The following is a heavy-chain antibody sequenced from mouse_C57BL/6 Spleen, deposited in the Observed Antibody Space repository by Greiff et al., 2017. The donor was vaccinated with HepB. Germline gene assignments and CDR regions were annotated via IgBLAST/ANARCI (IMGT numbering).Heavy chain of an antibody. D-gene: IGHD1-1*01. V-gene: IGHV3-6*01. CDR3: ARGPITTGLRY. CDR2: ISYDGSN. Sequence: VQLKESGPGLVKPSQSLSLTCSVTGYSITSGYYWNWIRQFPGNKLEWMGYISYDGSNNYNPSLKNRISITRDTSKNQFFLKLNSVTTEDTATYYCARGPITTGLRYWGQGTTLTVSS. CDR1: GYSITSGYY. J-gene: IGHJ2*01.